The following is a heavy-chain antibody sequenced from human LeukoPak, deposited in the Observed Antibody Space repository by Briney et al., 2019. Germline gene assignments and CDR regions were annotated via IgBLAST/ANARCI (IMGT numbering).Heavy chain of an antibody. CDR2: ISSSSSYI. V-gene: IGHV3-21*06. CDR3: ARDGETSNWEVLF. Sequence: KAGGSLRLSCAASGFTFSSYSMNWVRQAPGKGPEWVSSISSSSSYIYYGDSMKGRFTISRDNAKNSLYLQMNSLRAEDTAVYYCARDGETSNWEVLFWGQGTLVSVSS. D-gene: IGHD7-27*01. J-gene: IGHJ4*02. CDR1: GFTFSSYS.